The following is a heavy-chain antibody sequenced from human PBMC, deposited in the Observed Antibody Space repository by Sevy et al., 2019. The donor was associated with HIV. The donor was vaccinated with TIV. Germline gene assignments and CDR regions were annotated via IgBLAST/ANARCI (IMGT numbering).Heavy chain of an antibody. J-gene: IGHJ4*02. D-gene: IGHD2-15*01. CDR1: GFSFSSFW. V-gene: IGHV3-7*01. Sequence: GGSLRLSCAASGFSFSSFWKSWVRQSPGKGLEWVANIKEDGSEKYYVDSVKGRFTISRDNAKNSLYLRMNSLRAEDTAVYYCAREGQWSHPGDYWGQGTLVTVSS. CDR2: IKEDGSEK. CDR3: AREGQWSHPGDY.